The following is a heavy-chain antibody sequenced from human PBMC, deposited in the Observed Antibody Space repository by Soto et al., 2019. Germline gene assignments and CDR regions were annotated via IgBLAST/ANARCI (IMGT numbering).Heavy chain of an antibody. Sequence: PSETLSLTCTVSGDSIRSGNHYWSWIRQPPGKGLEWIGYIYYSGSTYYSPSLKSRVTISVDTSKNQFSLKLNSVTAADTDVYYCASVDILTVYGCMDVWGQGTTVTVSS. CDR3: ASVDILTVYGCMDV. V-gene: IGHV4-30-4*01. CDR1: GDSIRSGNHY. J-gene: IGHJ6*02. D-gene: IGHD3-9*01. CDR2: IYYSGST.